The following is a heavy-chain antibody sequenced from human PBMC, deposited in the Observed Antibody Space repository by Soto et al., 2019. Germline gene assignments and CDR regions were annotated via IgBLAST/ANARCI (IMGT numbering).Heavy chain of an antibody. CDR1: GFTFSSYG. V-gene: IGHV3-33*01. J-gene: IGHJ6*03. CDR2: IWYDGSNK. CDR3: ARAVGTVTTPYYYYYMDV. D-gene: IGHD4-4*01. Sequence: ESGGGVVQPGRSLRLSCAASGFTFSSYGMHWVRQAPGKGLEWVAVIWYDGSNKYYADSVKGRFTISRDNSKNTLYLQMNSLRAEDTAVYYCARAVGTVTTPYYYYYMDVWGKGTTVTVSS.